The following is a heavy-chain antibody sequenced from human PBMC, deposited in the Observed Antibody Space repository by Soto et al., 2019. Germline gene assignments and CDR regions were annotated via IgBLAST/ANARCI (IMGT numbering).Heavy chain of an antibody. D-gene: IGHD3-16*02. J-gene: IGHJ6*02. Sequence: PSETLSLTCAVSGGSISSSNWWSWVRQPPGKGLEWIGEIYHSGSTNYNPSLKSRVTISVDKSKNQFSLKLSSVTAADTAVYYCARVLRLGELSDYYYYGMDVWGQGTTVTVSS. V-gene: IGHV4-4*02. CDR1: GGSISSSNW. CDR2: IYHSGST. CDR3: ARVLRLGELSDYYYYGMDV.